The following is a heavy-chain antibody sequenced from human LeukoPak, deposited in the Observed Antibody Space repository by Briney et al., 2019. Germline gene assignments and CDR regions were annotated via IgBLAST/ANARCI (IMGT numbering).Heavy chain of an antibody. V-gene: IGHV4-61*02. D-gene: IGHD2-15*01. CDR3: ARAPTQDYYYYYYMDV. J-gene: IGHJ6*03. CDR2: IYTSGST. CDR1: GGSISSGSYY. Sequence: SETLSLTCTVSGGSISSGSYYWSWIRQPAGKGLEWIGRIYTSGSTNYNPSLKSRLTISVDTSKNQFSLKLSSVTAADTAVYYCARAPTQDYYYYYYMDVWGKGTTVTVSS.